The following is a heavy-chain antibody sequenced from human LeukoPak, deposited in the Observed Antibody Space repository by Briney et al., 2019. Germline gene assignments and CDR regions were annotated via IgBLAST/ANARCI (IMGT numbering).Heavy chain of an antibody. CDR1: GVSISCTEYY. D-gene: IGHD4-23*01. CDR2: IYYSGDT. CDR3: ARTLDTVVRAHFDA. V-gene: IGHV4-39*01. Sequence: SETLSLTCTVSGVSISCTEYYWGWLRPPPGKELEWFVGIYYSGDTYYNPSLKCRVAMSIDTSKNQFSLKLGSVTAADTAVYYCARTLDTVVRAHFDAWGQGSLVIVAS. J-gene: IGHJ4*02.